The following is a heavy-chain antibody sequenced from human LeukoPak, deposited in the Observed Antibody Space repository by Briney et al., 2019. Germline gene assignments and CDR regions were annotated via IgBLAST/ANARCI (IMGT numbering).Heavy chain of an antibody. CDR3: ARDNSPDY. V-gene: IGHV3-21*01. CDR1: GVSFRSYS. Sequence: PGGSLRLSCAASGVSFRSYSMNWVRQAPGKGLEWVSSIGSSSSYINYADSVKGRFTISRDNTKNSLYLQMNSLRAEDTAVYYCARDNSPDYWGQGTLVTVSS. D-gene: IGHD2-21*01. J-gene: IGHJ4*02. CDR2: IGSSSSYI.